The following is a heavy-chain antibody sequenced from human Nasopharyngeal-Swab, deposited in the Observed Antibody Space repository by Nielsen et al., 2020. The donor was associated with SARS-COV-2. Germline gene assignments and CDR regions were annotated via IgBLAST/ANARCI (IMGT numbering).Heavy chain of an antibody. J-gene: IGHJ3*02. V-gene: IGHV3-7*04. Sequence: AGSLSLSCAASGFIFTNHYMTWVRQPPGKGLEWVANIKQDGSETFYVDSVKGRFTVSSDNAQNSVYLQMHSLRAEDTAVYYCAREAVLGAFDDAFDIWGRGTAVIVSS. D-gene: IGHD3-16*01. CDR2: IKQDGSET. CDR1: GFIFTNHY. CDR3: AREAVLGAFDDAFDI.